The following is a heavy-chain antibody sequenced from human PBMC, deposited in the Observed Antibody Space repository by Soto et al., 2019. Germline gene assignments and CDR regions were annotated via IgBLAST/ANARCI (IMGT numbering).Heavy chain of an antibody. V-gene: IGHV4-59*08. Sequence: SETLSLTCTVSGGSLSSYYWTWIRQSPGKGLEWIGYVYFSGDTNYNPSLKSRVTISIDTSNNQFSLRLASVTETDTSFYYCGSVRPSGYVLSWGPGTLVTVSS. D-gene: IGHD6-25*01. CDR2: VYFSGDT. CDR1: GGSLSSYY. J-gene: IGHJ5*02. CDR3: GSVRPSGYVLS.